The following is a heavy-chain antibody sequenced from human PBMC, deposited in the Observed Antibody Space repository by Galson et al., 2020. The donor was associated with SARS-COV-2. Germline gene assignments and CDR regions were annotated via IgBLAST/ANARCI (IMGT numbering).Heavy chain of an antibody. D-gene: IGHD3-3*01. CDR1: GFSFATYT. CDR3: AKDRGYYSGIDAFDI. J-gene: IGHJ3*02. CDR2: IGPGGRTT. V-gene: IGHV3-23*01. Sequence: GESLKISCAASGFSFATYTMSWVRQAPGKGLEWVSAIGPGGRTTHYADSVKGRFTISRDNSENTLYLQMNSLRAEDTAVYYCAKDRGYYSGIDAFDIWGQGTMVTVSS.